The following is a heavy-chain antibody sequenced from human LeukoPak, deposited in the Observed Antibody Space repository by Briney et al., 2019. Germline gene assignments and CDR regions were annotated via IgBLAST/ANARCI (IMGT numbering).Heavy chain of an antibody. D-gene: IGHD6-19*01. V-gene: IGHV1-3*01. CDR2: INAGNGNT. CDR1: GYTFTSYA. J-gene: IGHJ4*02. Sequence: GASVKVSCKASGYTFTSYALHWVRQAPGQRLEWMGWINAGNGNTKYSQKFQGRVTITRDTSTTTVYMERSSLRSEDTAVYYCARVVYSSGIFDYWGRGTLVTVSS. CDR3: ARVVYSSGIFDY.